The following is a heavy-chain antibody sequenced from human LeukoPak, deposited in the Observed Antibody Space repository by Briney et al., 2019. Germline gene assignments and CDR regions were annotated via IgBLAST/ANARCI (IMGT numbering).Heavy chain of an antibody. CDR2: ISWNSGSI. D-gene: IGHD4-17*01. CDR1: GFTFDDYA. Sequence: GGSLRLSCAASGFTFDDYAMHWVRQAPGKGLEWVSGISWNSGSIGYADSVKGRFTISRDNAKNSPYLQMNSLRAEDTALYYCAKEGPYGRYFDYWGQGTLVTVSS. J-gene: IGHJ4*02. CDR3: AKEGPYGRYFDY. V-gene: IGHV3-9*01.